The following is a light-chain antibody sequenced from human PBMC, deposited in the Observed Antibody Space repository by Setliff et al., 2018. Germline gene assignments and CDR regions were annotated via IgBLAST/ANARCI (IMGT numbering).Light chain of an antibody. V-gene: IGLV3-25*03. Sequence: SYELTQSPSVSVSPGQTARITCSGETLAKQYVYWYQQRPGQAPVLIIYKDTERSSGIPERFSGSSAGTIVTLTISGVQAEDEADYYCQSADTSGTDVFGPGTKGTV. CDR1: TLAKQY. J-gene: IGLJ1*01. CDR3: QSADTSGTDV. CDR2: KDT.